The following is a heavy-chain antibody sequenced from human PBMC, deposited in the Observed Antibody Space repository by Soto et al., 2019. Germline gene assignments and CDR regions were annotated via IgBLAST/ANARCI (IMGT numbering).Heavy chain of an antibody. J-gene: IGHJ4*02. D-gene: IGHD2-2*01. V-gene: IGHV3-33*01. CDR1: GFTFSSYG. CDR2: IWYDGSNK. CDR3: ARVYCSSTSCYAWPTDY. Sequence: GGSLRLSCAASGFTFSSYGMHWVRQAPGKGLEWVVVIWYDGSNKYYADSVKGRLTISRDNSKNTLYLQMNSLRAEDTAVYYCARVYCSSTSCYAWPTDYWGQGTLVTVSS.